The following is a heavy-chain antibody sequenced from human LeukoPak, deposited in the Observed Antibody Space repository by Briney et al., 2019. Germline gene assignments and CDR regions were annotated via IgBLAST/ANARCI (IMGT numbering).Heavy chain of an antibody. Sequence: GGSLRLSCAASGFTFSSYGMSWVRQAPGKGLEWVSAISSSGGSTYYADSVKGRFTISRDNSKNTLFLQMSSLRAEDTALYYCARRDIVVVQASILGAFDIWGQGTMVTVSS. J-gene: IGHJ3*02. D-gene: IGHD2-2*02. CDR1: GFTFSSYG. V-gene: IGHV3-23*01. CDR3: ARRDIVVVQASILGAFDI. CDR2: ISSSGGST.